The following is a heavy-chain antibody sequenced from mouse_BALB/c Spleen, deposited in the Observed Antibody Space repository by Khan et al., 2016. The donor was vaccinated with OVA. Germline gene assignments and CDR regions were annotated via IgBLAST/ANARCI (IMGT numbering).Heavy chain of an antibody. Sequence: VQLQESGPGLVAPSQSLSITCTVSGFSLTSYGVHWVRQPPGKGLEWLGVIWAGGSTNYNSALMSRLSISKDNSKSQVFLKMNSLQTDDTAMYYCAREPPILYYGYRAMDYWGQGTSVTVSS. CDR1: GFSLTSYG. J-gene: IGHJ4*01. CDR3: AREPPILYYGYRAMDY. D-gene: IGHD1-2*01. CDR2: IWAGGST. V-gene: IGHV2-9*02.